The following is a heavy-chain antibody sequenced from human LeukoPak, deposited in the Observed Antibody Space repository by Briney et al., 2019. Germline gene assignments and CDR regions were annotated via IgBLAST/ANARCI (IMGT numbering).Heavy chain of an antibody. CDR3: ASGPVVPAATGHFDH. J-gene: IGHJ4*02. CDR1: GYSISSGYY. D-gene: IGHD2-2*01. V-gene: IGHV4-38-2*01. Sequence: PSETLSLTCAVSGYSISSGYYWGWIRQPPGKGLEWIGSIYHSGSTYYNPSLKSRVTISVDTSKNQFSLKLSSVTAADTAVYYCASGPVVPAATGHFDHWGQGTLVTVSS. CDR2: IYHSGST.